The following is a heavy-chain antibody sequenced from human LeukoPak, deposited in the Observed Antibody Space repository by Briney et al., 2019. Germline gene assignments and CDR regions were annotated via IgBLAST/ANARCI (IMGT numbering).Heavy chain of an antibody. CDR3: RVAGTAPVNFDY. V-gene: IGHV3-23*01. J-gene: IGHJ4*02. CDR1: GYTFRNYA. D-gene: IGHD6-19*01. CDR2: ISRSGDDT. Sequence: GGSLRLSCAASGYTFRNYAMSWVRQSPGKGLEWVSAISRSGDDTYYADSVKGRFIISRDNSKNTLYLQMNSLRAEDTAVYYCRVAGTAPVNFDYWGQGTLVTVSS.